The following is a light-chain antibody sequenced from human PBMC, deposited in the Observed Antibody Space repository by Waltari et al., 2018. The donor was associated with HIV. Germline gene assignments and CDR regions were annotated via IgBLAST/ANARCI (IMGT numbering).Light chain of an antibody. J-gene: IGKJ2*01. CDR3: QQTYSTYT. CDR2: AAS. V-gene: IGKV1-39*01. Sequence: DIQMTQSPSSLSASVGARVTITCRASQSISTYLTWYQQKPGKAPKLLVYAASSLHSGVPSRFSGSGSGTDFTLTISSLQPEEFATYYCQQTYSTYTFGQGTKLEI. CDR1: QSISTY.